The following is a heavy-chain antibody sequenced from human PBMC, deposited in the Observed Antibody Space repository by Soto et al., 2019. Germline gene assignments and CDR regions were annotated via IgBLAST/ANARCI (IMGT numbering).Heavy chain of an antibody. D-gene: IGHD1-20*01. J-gene: IGHJ1*01. CDR2: IYPGDSDT. Sequence: GEYRKIACNGSGEIFTTYCIAWVRQMPGKGLEWMGVIYPGDSDTIYSPSFQARVTISADKSINTAYLQWISRKSSYTARYYCARHEVVTGTAAPQH. V-gene: IGHV5-51*01. CDR1: GEIFTTYC. CDR3: ARHEVVTGTAAPQH.